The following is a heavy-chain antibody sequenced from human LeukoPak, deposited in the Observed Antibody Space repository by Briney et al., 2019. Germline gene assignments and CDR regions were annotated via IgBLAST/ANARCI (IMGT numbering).Heavy chain of an antibody. CDR3: ARQRDYGDDIYSSFFTS. CDR1: GYSFTTYW. J-gene: IGHJ5*02. CDR2: VYTSNSDI. Sequence: GESLKISCQASGYSFTTYWIAWGRPLPGKGLEWMYRVYTSNSDITYSPSFQGQVTISANRSINIAYLQCSSLKASDSAMYYCARQRDYGDDIYSSFFTSWGQGSLVTVSS. V-gene: IGHV5-51*01. D-gene: IGHD4-17*01.